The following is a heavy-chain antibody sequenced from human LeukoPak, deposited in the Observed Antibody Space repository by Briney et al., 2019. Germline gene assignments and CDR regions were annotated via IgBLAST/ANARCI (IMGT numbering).Heavy chain of an antibody. V-gene: IGHV1-2*02. CDR2: INPNSGGT. CDR1: GYTFTGYY. J-gene: IGHJ3*02. D-gene: IGHD3-3*01. CDR3: ARDKWGSGYRSDAFDI. Sequence: ASVKVSCKASGYTFTGYYMHWVRQAPGQGLEWMGWINPNSGGTNYAQKFQGRVTMTRNTSISTAYMELSRLRSDDTAVYYCARDKWGSGYRSDAFDIWGQGTMVTVSS.